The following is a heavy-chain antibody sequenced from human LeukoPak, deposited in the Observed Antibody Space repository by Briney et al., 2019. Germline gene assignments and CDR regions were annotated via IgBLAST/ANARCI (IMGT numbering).Heavy chain of an antibody. CDR3: AKDFSSVGDTMREFDY. J-gene: IGHJ4*02. Sequence: GGSLRLSCAASGFTFSSYAMHWVRQAPGKGLEWVAVISYDGSNKYYADSLKGRFTISRDNSKNMLYLQMSSLRVEDTAVYYCAKDFSSVGDTMREFDYWGQGTLVTVSS. V-gene: IGHV3-30-3*01. CDR1: GFTFSSYA. CDR2: ISYDGSNK. D-gene: IGHD1-26*01.